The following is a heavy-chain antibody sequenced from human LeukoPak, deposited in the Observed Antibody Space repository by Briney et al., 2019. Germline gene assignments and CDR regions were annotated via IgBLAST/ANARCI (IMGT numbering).Heavy chain of an antibody. CDR1: GFTFSSYA. CDR3: AKFNDSSGYYYSGDH. D-gene: IGHD3-22*01. J-gene: IGHJ4*02. Sequence: GGSLRLSCAASGFTFSSYAMSWVRQAPGKGLEWVSAISGSGGSTYYADSVKGRFTISRDNSKNTLYLQMNSLRAEDTAIYYCAKFNDSSGYYYSGDHWGQGTLVTVSS. V-gene: IGHV3-23*01. CDR2: ISGSGGST.